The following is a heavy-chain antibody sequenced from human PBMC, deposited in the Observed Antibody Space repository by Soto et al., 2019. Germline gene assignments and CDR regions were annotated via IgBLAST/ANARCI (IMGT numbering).Heavy chain of an antibody. J-gene: IGHJ3*02. Sequence: SETLSLTCTVSGGSISSSSYYWGWIRQPPGKGLEWIGSIYYSGSTYYNPSLKSRVTISVDTSKNQFSLKLSSVTAADTAVYYCAILDRSSGWYLIKEGPRLAFDIWGQGTMVTVSS. CDR2: IYYSGST. CDR1: GGSISSSSYY. D-gene: IGHD6-19*01. CDR3: AILDRSSGWYLIKEGPRLAFDI. V-gene: IGHV4-39*01.